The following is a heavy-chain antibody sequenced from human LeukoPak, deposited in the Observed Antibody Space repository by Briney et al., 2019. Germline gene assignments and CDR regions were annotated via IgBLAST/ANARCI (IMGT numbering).Heavy chain of an antibody. CDR1: GYTLTELS. CDR2: FDPEDGET. V-gene: IGHV1-24*01. D-gene: IGHD6-19*01. J-gene: IGHJ6*02. CDR3: ARDTVADYYGMDV. Sequence: ASVKVSCKVSGYTLTELSMHWVRQAPGKGLEWMGGFDPEDGETIYAQKFQGRVTMTRDTSTSTVYMELSSLRSEDTAVYYCARDTVADYYGMDVWGQGTTVTVSS.